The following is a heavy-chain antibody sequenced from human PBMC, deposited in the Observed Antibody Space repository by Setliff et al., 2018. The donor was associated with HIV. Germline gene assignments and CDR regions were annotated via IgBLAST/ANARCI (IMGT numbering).Heavy chain of an antibody. D-gene: IGHD1-26*01. J-gene: IGHJ4*02. CDR1: GFDFSNTA. CDR3: ARDDDATSHYSRFDY. Sequence: PGGSLRLSCAASGFDFSNTAMYWVRQPPGKGLEWVAGIWYDGTNKEYLDSVKGRFTISRDNSKNTVYLQMDSLRAEDTAVYYCARDDDATSHYSRFDYWGQGTPVTVSS. CDR2: IWYDGTNK. V-gene: IGHV3-33*07.